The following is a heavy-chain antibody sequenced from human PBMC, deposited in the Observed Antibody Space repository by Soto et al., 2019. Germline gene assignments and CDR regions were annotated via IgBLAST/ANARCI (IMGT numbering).Heavy chain of an antibody. CDR1: GGSISSYY. D-gene: IGHD1-26*01. CDR3: ARSGWEEGWFDP. J-gene: IGHJ5*02. V-gene: IGHV4-59*01. CDR2: IYYSGGT. Sequence: SETLSLTCTVSGGSISSYYWSWIRQPPGKGLEWIGYIYYSGGTNYNPSLKSRVTISVDTSKNQFSLKLSSVTAADTAVYYCARSGWEEGWFDPWGQGTLVTVSS.